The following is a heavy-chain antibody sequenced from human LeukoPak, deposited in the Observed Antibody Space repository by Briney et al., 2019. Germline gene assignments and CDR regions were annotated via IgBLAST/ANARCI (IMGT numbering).Heavy chain of an antibody. CDR1: GFIFNKHA. Sequence: GGSLRVSCAASGFIFNKHAMSWVRQAPGKGLEWVSGLSGSGGSTDYADSVKGRFTVSRDNSKNTLFLQMNSLRAKDTAIYYCAKERDYGPADYWGQGTLVTVSS. V-gene: IGHV3-23*01. J-gene: IGHJ4*02. CDR2: LSGSGGST. CDR3: AKERDYGPADY. D-gene: IGHD4/OR15-4a*01.